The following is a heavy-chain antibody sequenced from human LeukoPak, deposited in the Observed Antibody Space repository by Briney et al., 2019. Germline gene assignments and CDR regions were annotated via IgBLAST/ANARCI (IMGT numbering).Heavy chain of an antibody. CDR1: GYSISSGYF. CDR2: IYQSETA. V-gene: IGHV4-38-2*02. CDR3: AIRDTSSGFDY. Sequence: SETLSLTCTVSGYSISSGYFWGWMRQPPGKGLEWIGSIYQSETAHYNPSLKSRVTISVDTSRNQFSLKLSSVTAADTAVYYCAIRDTSSGFDYWGQGTLVTVSS. J-gene: IGHJ4*02. D-gene: IGHD6-19*01.